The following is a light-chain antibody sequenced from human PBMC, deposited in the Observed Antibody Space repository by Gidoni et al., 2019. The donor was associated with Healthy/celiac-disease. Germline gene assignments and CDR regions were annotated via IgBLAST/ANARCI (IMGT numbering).Light chain of an antibody. J-gene: IGKJ2*03. V-gene: IGKV1D-16*01. CDR3: QQYSSYPYS. Sequence: DLQMTQSPSSLSASVGDRVTITCRASQGISSWLAWYQQKPEKAHKSLIYAASSLQSGVPSRFSGSGSGTYFTLTISSLQPEYFANYYYQQYSSYPYSFGQGTKLEIK. CDR1: QGISSW. CDR2: AAS.